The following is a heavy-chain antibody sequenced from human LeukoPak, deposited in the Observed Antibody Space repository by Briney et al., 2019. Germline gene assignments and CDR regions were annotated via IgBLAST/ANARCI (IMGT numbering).Heavy chain of an antibody. Sequence: SQTLSLTCAISGDSVSGNSTAYNWIRQSPSRGLEWLGRSYYRSKWHNDYAVSVKSRIIINPDTSKNQLSLQLKSVTPEDTAVYYCARGGQGDGYSADEAFDFWGQGAMVTVSS. CDR3: ARGGQGDGYSADEAFDF. J-gene: IGHJ3*01. V-gene: IGHV6-1*01. CDR1: GDSVSGNSTA. D-gene: IGHD5-24*01. CDR2: SYYRSKWHN.